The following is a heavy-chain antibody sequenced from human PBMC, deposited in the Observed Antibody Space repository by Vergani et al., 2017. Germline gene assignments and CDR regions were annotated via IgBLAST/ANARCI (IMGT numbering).Heavy chain of an antibody. J-gene: IGHJ4*02. CDR2: INHSGST. CDR3: ARGSYYDFWSGYPYFDY. CDR1: GFSLSTSGVG. D-gene: IGHD3-3*01. Sequence: KESGPTLVKPTQTLTLTCTFSGFSLSTSGVGVGWIRQPPGKGLEWIGEINHSGSTNYNPSLKSRVTISVDTSKNQFSLKLSSVTAADTAVYYCARGSYYDFWSGYPYFDYWGQGTLVTVSS. V-gene: IGHV4-39*07.